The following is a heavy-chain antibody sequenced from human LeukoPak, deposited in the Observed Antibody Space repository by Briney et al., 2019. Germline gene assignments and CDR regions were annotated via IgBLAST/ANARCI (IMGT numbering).Heavy chain of an antibody. J-gene: IGHJ4*02. CDR1: GGTFSSYA. CDR2: IIPIFCTA. CDR3: AREGADYSNSYYFDY. V-gene: IGHV1-69*13. Sequence: SVKVSCKASGGTFSSYAISWVRQAPGQGLEWMGGIIPIFCTANYAQKFQGRVTITADESTRTAYMELSSLRSEDTAVYYCAREGADYSNSYYFDYWGQGTLVTVSS. D-gene: IGHD4-11*01.